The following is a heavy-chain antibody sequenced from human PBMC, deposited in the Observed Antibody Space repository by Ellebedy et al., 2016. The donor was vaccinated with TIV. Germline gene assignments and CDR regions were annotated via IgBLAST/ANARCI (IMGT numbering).Heavy chain of an antibody. CDR1: GFTFRTRD. J-gene: IGHJ3*02. Sequence: PGGSLRLPCATSGFTFRTRDMYWVRQSRGKGLEWVAASGSAGDSYYADSVKGRFTISRDNAKNSLYLQLNSLRVDDTAMYYCATDKVCFTFDIWGRGTMVTVSS. CDR2: SGSAGDS. V-gene: IGHV3-13*01. CDR3: ATDKVCFTFDI.